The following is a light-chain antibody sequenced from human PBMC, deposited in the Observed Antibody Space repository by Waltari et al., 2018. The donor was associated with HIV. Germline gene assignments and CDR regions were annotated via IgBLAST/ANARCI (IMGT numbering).Light chain of an antibody. CDR2: SAS. V-gene: IGKV1-39*01. CDR3: QQSNNIPRT. Sequence: DIQMTQSPSSLSASVGDRIPIPCRARQTISNYLNWYQQKPGKAPKLLIFSASTLQSGVPSRFSGRGSGTDFTLTISSLQPEDFATYYCQQSNNIPRTFGQGTKVEMK. CDR1: QTISNY. J-gene: IGKJ1*01.